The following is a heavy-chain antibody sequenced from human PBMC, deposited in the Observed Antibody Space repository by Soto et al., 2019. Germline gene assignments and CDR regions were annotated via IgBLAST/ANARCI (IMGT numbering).Heavy chain of an antibody. Sequence: QVQLQESGPGLVKPSETLSLTCTVSGDSISTYYWSWIRQPPGKGLEWLGYMSYSGFTSFNPSLKSRITISADTSKNQFSLSLTSVTAADTAVYYCANMAWDGALAGYWFDPWGQGNLVTVSS. CDR1: GDSISTYY. J-gene: IGHJ5*02. CDR2: MSYSGFT. CDR3: ANMAWDGALAGYWFDP. V-gene: IGHV4-59*01. D-gene: IGHD6-19*01.